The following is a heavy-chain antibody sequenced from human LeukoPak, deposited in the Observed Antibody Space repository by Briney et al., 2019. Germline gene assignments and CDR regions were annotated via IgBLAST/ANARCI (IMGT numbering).Heavy chain of an antibody. Sequence: GGSLRLSCAASGFTFSNYAMTWVRQAPGKGLEWVSYISSSGGTIYYADSVKGRFTISRDNAKNSLFLQMNSLRAEDTAVYYCASGASSGYFFWGQGALVTVSS. V-gene: IGHV3-48*03. CDR2: ISSSGGTI. CDR3: ASGASSGYFF. D-gene: IGHD2-21*01. J-gene: IGHJ4*02. CDR1: GFTFSNYA.